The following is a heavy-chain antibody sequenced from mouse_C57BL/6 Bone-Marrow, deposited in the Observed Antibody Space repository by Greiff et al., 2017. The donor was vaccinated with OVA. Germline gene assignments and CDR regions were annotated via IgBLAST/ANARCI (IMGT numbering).Heavy chain of an antibody. D-gene: IGHD1-1*01. Sequence: QVQLQQSGPELVKPGASVKISCKASGYAFISSWMTWVKQRPGQGLEWIGRIYPGDGDTNYNGKFKGKATLTADKSSSTAYMQLSSLTSEDSAVYFCAITTVVATRYAMDYWGQGTSVTVSS. J-gene: IGHJ4*01. CDR2: IYPGDGDT. V-gene: IGHV1-82*01. CDR3: AITTVVATRYAMDY. CDR1: GYAFISSW.